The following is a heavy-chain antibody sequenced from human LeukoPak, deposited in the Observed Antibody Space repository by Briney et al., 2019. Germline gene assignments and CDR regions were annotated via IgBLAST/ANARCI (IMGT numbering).Heavy chain of an antibody. CDR3: ATDIVGFWSGYYTFDY. CDR2: FDPEDGET. CDR1: GYTLTELS. J-gene: IGHJ4*02. V-gene: IGHV1-24*01. D-gene: IGHD3-3*01. Sequence: ASVKVSCKVSGYTLTELSMHWVRQAPGKGLEWMGGFDPEDGETIYAQKFQGRVTMTEDTSTDTAYMELSSLRSEDTAVYYCATDIVGFWSGYYTFDYWGQGTLVTVSS.